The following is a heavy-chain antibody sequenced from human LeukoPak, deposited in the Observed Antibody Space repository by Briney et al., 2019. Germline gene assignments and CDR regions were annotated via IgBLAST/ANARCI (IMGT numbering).Heavy chain of an antibody. CDR1: GGSFSGYY. CDR2: INHSGST. D-gene: IGHD3-10*01. CDR3: ARVLGRRGASTK. J-gene: IGHJ4*02. V-gene: IGHV4-34*01. Sequence: RTSETLSHTCAVYGGSFSGYYWSWIRQPPGKGLEWIGEINHSGSTNYNPSLKSRVTISVDTSKNQFSLKLSSVTAADTAVYYCARVLGRRGASTKWGQGTLVTVSS.